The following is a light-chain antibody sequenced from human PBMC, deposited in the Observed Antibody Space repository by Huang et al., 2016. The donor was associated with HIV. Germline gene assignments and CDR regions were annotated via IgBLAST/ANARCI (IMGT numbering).Light chain of an antibody. V-gene: IGKV3-15*01. Sequence: EIVMTQSPDTLSVSPGERATLSCRASQSVRDKLAGYQQKPGQAPRRLRHATSKRASGVPARFSGIGSGTEFTLTISSLQSEDCGVYYCQQYESWPPLTFGGGTKVEIK. CDR1: QSVRDK. J-gene: IGKJ4*01. CDR3: QQYESWPPLT. CDR2: ATS.